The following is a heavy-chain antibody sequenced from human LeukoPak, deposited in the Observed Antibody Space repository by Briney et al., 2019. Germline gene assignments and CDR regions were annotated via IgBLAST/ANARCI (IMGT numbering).Heavy chain of an antibody. CDR2: LRGDGET. CDR1: GFTFSDYA. J-gene: IGHJ4*02. V-gene: IGHV3-23*01. D-gene: IGHD3-10*01. Sequence: GGSLTLSCVASGFTFSDYAMSWVRQAPARGLEWVSSLRGDGETFYADSVKGRFTLSRDHSTNTVFLHLNNLRVEDTALYYCAKASWVSSADAVLWGQGTVVTVS. CDR3: AKASWVSSADAVL.